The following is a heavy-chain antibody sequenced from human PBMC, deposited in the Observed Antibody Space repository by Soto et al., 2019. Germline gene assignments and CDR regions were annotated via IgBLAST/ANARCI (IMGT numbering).Heavy chain of an antibody. D-gene: IGHD6-6*01. CDR2: IVVGSGNT. V-gene: IGHV1-58*01. J-gene: IGHJ4*02. CDR1: GFTFTSSA. CDR3: ARRVIAARNFAY. Sequence: GASVKVSCKASGFTFTSSAVQWVRQARGQRLEWIGWIVVGSGNTNYAQKFQERVTITRDMSTSTAYMELSSLRSEDTAVYYCARRVIAARNFAYRAQRTPVTGSS.